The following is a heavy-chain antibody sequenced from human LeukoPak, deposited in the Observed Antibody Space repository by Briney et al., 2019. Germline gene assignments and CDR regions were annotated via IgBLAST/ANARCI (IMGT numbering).Heavy chain of an antibody. CDR3: AREGGELFY. Sequence: GGSLRLSCAASGFTFSSYAMHRVRQAPGKGLEWVAVISYDGSNKYYADSVKGRFTISRDNSKNTLYLQMNSLRAEDTAVYYCAREGGELFYWGQGTLVTVSS. CDR2: ISYDGSNK. CDR1: GFTFSSYA. D-gene: IGHD3-10*01. J-gene: IGHJ4*02. V-gene: IGHV3-30-3*01.